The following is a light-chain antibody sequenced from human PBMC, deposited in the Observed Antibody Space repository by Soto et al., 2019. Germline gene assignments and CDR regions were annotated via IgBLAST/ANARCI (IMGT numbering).Light chain of an antibody. CDR2: GND. CDR3: CSYAGRSTWDVV. J-gene: IGLJ7*01. Sequence: QSVLTQPPSVSGAPGQRVSISCTGSSSNIGAGYDVHWYQQLPGKAPTLLIYGNDNRPSGVPDRFSGSKSGTSASLVITGLQTEDEADYYCCSYAGRSTWDVVFGGGTQLTVL. CDR1: SSNIGAGYD. V-gene: IGLV1-40*01.